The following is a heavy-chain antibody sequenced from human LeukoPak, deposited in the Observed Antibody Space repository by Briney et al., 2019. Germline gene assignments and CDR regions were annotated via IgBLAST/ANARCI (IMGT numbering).Heavy chain of an antibody. J-gene: IGHJ1*01. CDR3: ARHEVSGWYLYRPKPEYFQH. Sequence: SETLSLTCAVYGGSFSGYYWSWIRQPPGKGLEWIGSIYYSGSTYYNPSLKSRVTISVDTSKNQFSLKLSSVTAADTAVYYCARHEVSGWYLYRPKPEYFQHWGQGTLVTVSS. D-gene: IGHD6-19*01. CDR1: GGSFSGYY. V-gene: IGHV4-34*01. CDR2: IYYSGST.